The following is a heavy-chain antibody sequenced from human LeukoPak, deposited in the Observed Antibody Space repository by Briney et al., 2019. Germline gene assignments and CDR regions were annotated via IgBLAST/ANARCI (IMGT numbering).Heavy chain of an antibody. CDR1: GFTFGEYA. J-gene: IGHJ3*02. CDR2: IRSKTFGGTT. CDR3: TREVAITLAAFDI. D-gene: IGHD3-10*01. V-gene: IGHV3-49*03. Sequence: PGGSLRLSCTASGFTFGEYALSWFRQAPGKGLEWVGFIRSKTFGGTTEYAAPVRGRFTISRDDSKSIAYLQMNSLKTEDTAVYYCTREVAITLAAFDIWGQGTMVTVSS.